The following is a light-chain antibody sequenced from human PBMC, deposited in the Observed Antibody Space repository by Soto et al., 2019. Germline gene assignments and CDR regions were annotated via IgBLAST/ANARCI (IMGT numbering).Light chain of an antibody. CDR2: AAS. CDR3: QQSYSTPPT. J-gene: IGKJ1*01. CDR1: QSISSY. V-gene: IGKV1-39*01. Sequence: DSSMTESPTALSASVGDRVTLTCRDSQSISSYLNWYQQKPGKAPKLLIYAASSLQSGVPSRFSGSGSGTDFTLTISSLQPEDFATYYCQQSYSTPPTFGQGTKVEI.